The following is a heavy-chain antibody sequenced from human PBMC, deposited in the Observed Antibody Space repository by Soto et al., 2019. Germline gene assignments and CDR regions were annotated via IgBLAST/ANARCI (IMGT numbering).Heavy chain of an antibody. V-gene: IGHV1-3*01. J-gene: IGHJ4*02. CDR2: IHAGNGNT. CDR1: GFTFTTYA. CDR3: ARDRCSGGCNDFAY. Sequence: QVQVVQSGAEVKKPGASVKVSCKASGFTFTTYAIHWVRQAPGQRLEWMAWIHAGNGNTKSSQKFQDRLTITRDTSASTAYMELSSLRSEDSAVYYCARDRCSGGCNDFAYWGQGTVVTVSS. D-gene: IGHD2-15*01.